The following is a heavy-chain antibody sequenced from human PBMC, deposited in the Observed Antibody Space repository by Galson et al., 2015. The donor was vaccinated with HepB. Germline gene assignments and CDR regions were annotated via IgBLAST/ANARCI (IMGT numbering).Heavy chain of an antibody. CDR1: GYTLNNYY. V-gene: IGHV1-46*02. J-gene: IGHJ4*02. CDR3: ARDPPYSYLFDY. CDR2: ISPSVGST. D-gene: IGHD5-18*01. Sequence: SVKVSCKASGYTLNNYYIHWVRQAPGQGLEWMGVISPSVGSTVYAQKFQGRATWTGDTSTATLYMDLSSLTSEDTAVYYCARDPPYSYLFDYWGQGTLVTVSS.